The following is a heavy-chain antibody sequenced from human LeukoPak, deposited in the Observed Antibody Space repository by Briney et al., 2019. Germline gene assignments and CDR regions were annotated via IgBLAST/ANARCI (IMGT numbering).Heavy chain of an antibody. D-gene: IGHD5-18*01. J-gene: IGHJ5*02. V-gene: IGHV1-18*01. CDR3: ARDVEIGYSYGYRYNWFDP. Sequence: ASVKVSCKASGYTFISYGISWVRQAPGQGLEWMGWISGYNGNTKYAQNVQGRVTMTKDTSTSTAYMELTSLRSDDTAVYYCARDVEIGYSYGYRYNWFDPWGQGTLVTVSS. CDR2: ISGYNGNT. CDR1: GYTFISYG.